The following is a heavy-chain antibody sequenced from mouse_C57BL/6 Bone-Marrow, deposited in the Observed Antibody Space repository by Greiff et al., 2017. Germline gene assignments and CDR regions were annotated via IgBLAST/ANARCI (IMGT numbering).Heavy chain of an antibody. V-gene: IGHV1-64*01. CDR2: IHPNSGST. D-gene: IGHD1-1*01. CDR3: ARRDYYYGTPNE. J-gene: IGHJ1*03. Sequence: QVQLKQPGAELVKPGASVKLSCKASGYTFTSYWMHWVKQRPGQGLEWIGMIHPNSGSTNYNEKFKSKATLTVDKSSSTAYMQLSSLTSEDSAVXYCARRDYYYGTPNEWGTGTTVTVSS. CDR1: GYTFTSYW.